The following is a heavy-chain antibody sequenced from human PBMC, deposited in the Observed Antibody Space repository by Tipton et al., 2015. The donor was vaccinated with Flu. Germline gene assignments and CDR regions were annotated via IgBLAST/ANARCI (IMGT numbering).Heavy chain of an antibody. Sequence: QVQLVQSGAEVKKPGSSVKVSCKASGYTFTSYYMHWVRQAPGQGLEWMGIINPSGGSTSYAQKFQGRVTMTRDTSTSTVYMELSSLRSEDTAVYYCARSRGSGWFDPWGQGTLVTVSS. V-gene: IGHV1-46*01. D-gene: IGHD6-19*01. CDR3: ARSRGSGWFDP. J-gene: IGHJ5*02. CDR1: GYTFTSYY. CDR2: INPSGGST.